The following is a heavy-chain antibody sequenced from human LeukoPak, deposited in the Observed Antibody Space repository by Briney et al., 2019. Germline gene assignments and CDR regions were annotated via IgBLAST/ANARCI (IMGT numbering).Heavy chain of an antibody. CDR2: ISPYNANT. Sequence: ASVKVSCKASGYTLISYGVTWVRQAPGQGLEWMGWISPYNANTNYAQKLQGRVTMTTDTSTTTAYMELRSLRSDDTAVYYCASSFYGSTYGGFDIWGQGTMVTVSS. D-gene: IGHD3-10*01. V-gene: IGHV1-18*01. J-gene: IGHJ3*02. CDR3: ASSFYGSTYGGFDI. CDR1: GYTLISYG.